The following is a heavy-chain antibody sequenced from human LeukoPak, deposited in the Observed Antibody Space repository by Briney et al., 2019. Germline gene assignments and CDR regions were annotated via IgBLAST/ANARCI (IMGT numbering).Heavy chain of an antibody. CDR3: AREYSPYNFDY. J-gene: IGHJ4*02. D-gene: IGHD6-13*01. Sequence: SVKVSCRASGGTFISYTISWMRQAPGQGLEWMGRIIPILGIANYAQKFQGRVTITADKSTSTAYMELSSLRSEDTAVYYCAREYSPYNFDYWGQGTLVTVSS. CDR1: GGTFISYT. CDR2: IIPILGIA. V-gene: IGHV1-69*04.